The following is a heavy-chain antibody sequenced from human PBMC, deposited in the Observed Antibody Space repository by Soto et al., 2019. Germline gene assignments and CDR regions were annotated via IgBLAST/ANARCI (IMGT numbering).Heavy chain of an antibody. CDR1: GYNFTSHD. D-gene: IGHD6-6*01. Sequence: ASVKVSCKASGYNFTSHDINWVRQATGQGLEWVGWVNPNSGDTAYAQKFQGRVTMTKNTSISTAYMELSSLRSEDTAVYYCAREGYSSSSGPRGNWFDPWGQGTLVTSPQ. J-gene: IGHJ5*02. V-gene: IGHV1-8*01. CDR3: AREGYSSSSGPRGNWFDP. CDR2: VNPNSGDT.